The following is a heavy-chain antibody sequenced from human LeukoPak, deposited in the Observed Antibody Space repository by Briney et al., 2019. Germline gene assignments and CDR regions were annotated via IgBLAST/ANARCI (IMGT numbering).Heavy chain of an antibody. D-gene: IGHD2-8*02. CDR3: AKNRGHCVDGVCHNYYYMGV. J-gene: IGHJ6*03. CDR2: IKQDGSEK. V-gene: IGHV3-7*03. CDR1: GFTFSSYW. Sequence: PGGSLRLSCAASGFTFSSYWMSWVRQAPGKGLEWVANIKQDGSEKYYVDSVKGRFTISRDNAKNSLYLQMNGLRAEDTAVYYCAKNRGHCVDGVCHNYYYMGVWGRGTTVTVSS.